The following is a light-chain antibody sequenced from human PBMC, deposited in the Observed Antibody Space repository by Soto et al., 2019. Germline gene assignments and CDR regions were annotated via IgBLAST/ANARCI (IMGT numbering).Light chain of an antibody. J-gene: IGKJ1*01. Sequence: DIQMTQSPSTLSASVGDRVTITCRASQSISSWLAWYQQKPGKAPKLLIYKASNLESGVPSRFSGSGSGTESTLTISSLQADDFATYCCQQYISYCTFGQGTKVEIK. CDR3: QQYISYCT. CDR2: KAS. V-gene: IGKV1-5*03. CDR1: QSISSW.